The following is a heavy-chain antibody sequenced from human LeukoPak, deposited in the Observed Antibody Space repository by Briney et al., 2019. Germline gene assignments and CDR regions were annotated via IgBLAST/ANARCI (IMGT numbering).Heavy chain of an antibody. V-gene: IGHV3-48*04. J-gene: IGHJ4*02. CDR2: ISSSTNTI. CDR1: GFTFSSYG. Sequence: QPGGSLRLSCAASGFTFSSYGMHWVRRAPGKGLEWVSYISSSTNTIKYSDSVKGRFTISRDNAKNSLYLQMNSLRAEDTAVYYCVRGSYPLDYWGQGTLVTVSS. CDR3: VRGSYPLDY.